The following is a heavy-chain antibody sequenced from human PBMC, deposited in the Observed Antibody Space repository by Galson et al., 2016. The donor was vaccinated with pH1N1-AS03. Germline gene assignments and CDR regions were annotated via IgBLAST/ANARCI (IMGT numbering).Heavy chain of an antibody. V-gene: IGHV4-38-2*02. CDR3: AREGAIAQYTWYNYGTDYFDY. CDR2: IFHSGTT. D-gene: IGHD1-1*01. Sequence: SETLSLTCVVSGYSISSGYYWGWIRQPPGKGLEWIGNIFHSGTTYSSPSLKSRVTISVDTSKNEFSPKLNSVTAADTAVYYCAREGAIAQYTWYNYGTDYFDYWGQGTLVTVSS. CDR1: GYSISSGYY. J-gene: IGHJ4*02.